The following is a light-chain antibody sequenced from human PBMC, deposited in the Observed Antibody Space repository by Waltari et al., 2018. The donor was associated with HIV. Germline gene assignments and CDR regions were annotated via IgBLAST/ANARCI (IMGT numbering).Light chain of an antibody. CDR2: AVG. Sequence: QSALTQPRSVSGSPGPSVPLSCTATSNSVCGSTYVPCYQQPPGKAPKLMIYAVGKRPSGVPDRVSGSKSGNTASLTISGLQAEDEADYYCCSHALSNTWVFGGGTKLTVL. CDR3: CSHALSNTWV. CDR1: SNSVCGSTY. J-gene: IGLJ3*02. V-gene: IGLV2-11*01.